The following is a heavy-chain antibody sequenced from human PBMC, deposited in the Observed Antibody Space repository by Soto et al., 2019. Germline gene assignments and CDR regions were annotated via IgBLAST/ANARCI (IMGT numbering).Heavy chain of an antibody. CDR1: GGSISSSY. J-gene: IGHJ4*02. D-gene: IGHD3-22*01. Sequence: SETLSLTCTVSGGSISSSYWSWIRQPPGKGLEWIGYIYDSGSTYYNSSLKSRVTMSVDTSKNQFSLKLSSVTAADTAVYYCAKDPNDSSGYYPSYFDYWGQGTLVTVSS. V-gene: IGHV4-59*12. CDR3: AKDPNDSSGYYPSYFDY. CDR2: IYDSGST.